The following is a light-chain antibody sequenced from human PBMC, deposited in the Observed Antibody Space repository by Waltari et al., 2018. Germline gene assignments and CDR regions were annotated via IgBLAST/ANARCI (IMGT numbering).Light chain of an antibody. Sequence: DIQMTQSPSTLSASVGDRVTITCRASQSFSSRLAWYQQKPGKAPKLLIYMASSLESGGPSRFRGSGSGTEFILTISSLQPDDFATYYCQQYNSYPLTFGQGTKLEIK. CDR2: MAS. CDR1: QSFSSR. CDR3: QQYNSYPLT. V-gene: IGKV1-5*03. J-gene: IGKJ2*01.